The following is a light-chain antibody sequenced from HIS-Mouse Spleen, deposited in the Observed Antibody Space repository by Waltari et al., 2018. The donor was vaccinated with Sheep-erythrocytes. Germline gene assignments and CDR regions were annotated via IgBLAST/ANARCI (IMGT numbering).Light chain of an antibody. Sequence: SYELTQPPSVSVSPGQTASITCSGDKLGDKYACWYHQKPGQSPVLVIYQDSKRPSGIPERFSGSNSGNTATLTISGTQAEDEADYYCSSYTSSSTLVFGTGTKVTVL. J-gene: IGLJ1*01. V-gene: IGLV3-1*01. CDR3: SSYTSSSTLV. CDR2: QDS. CDR1: KLGDKY.